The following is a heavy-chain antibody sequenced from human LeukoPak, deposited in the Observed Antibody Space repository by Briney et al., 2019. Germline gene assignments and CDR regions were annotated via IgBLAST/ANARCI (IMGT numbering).Heavy chain of an antibody. CDR3: ARAPNYGVDY. CDR1: GFTFSSYW. CDR2: IKQDGSEK. J-gene: IGHJ4*02. D-gene: IGHD1-7*01. V-gene: IGHV3-7*01. Sequence: GGSLRLSCTASGFTFSSYWMSWVRQAPGKGLERVATIKQDGSEKYYVDSVKGRFTISRDNAKNSLYLQMNSLRAEDTAVYYCARAPNYGVDYWGQGTLVTVSS.